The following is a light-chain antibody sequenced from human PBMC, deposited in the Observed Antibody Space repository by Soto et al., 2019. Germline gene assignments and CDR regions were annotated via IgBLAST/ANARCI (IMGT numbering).Light chain of an antibody. Sequence: EIVLTQSPATLSLSPGERATLSCRASQSVRSYLAWYQKKPGQAPRLLIYHASNRATGIPARFSHSGSGTDFTLTISSLEPEDFAVYYCQQRSNWPPTWTFGQGTKVEIK. J-gene: IGKJ1*01. CDR2: HAS. CDR1: QSVRSY. CDR3: QQRSNWPPTWT. V-gene: IGKV3-11*01.